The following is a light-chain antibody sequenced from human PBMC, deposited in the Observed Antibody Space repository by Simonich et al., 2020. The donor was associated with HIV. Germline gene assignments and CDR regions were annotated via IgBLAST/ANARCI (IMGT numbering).Light chain of an antibody. CDR3: QQYHNVPLT. CDR2: DAS. CDR1: QSISSY. Sequence: DIQMTQSPTSLSASIGERVTITCRASQSISSYLNWYQQKPGKAPKLLIFDASNLETGVPSRFSGSASGTDFTFAISSLQPEDIATYFCQQYHNVPLTFAGGTKVEIK. V-gene: IGKV1-33*01. J-gene: IGKJ4*01.